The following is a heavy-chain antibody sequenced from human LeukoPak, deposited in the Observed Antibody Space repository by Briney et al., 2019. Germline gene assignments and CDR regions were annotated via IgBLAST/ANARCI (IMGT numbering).Heavy chain of an antibody. Sequence: ASVKVSCKASGYTFTSYAMHWVRQAPGQRLEWMGWINAGNGNTKYSQKFQGRVTITRDTSASTAYMELSGLRSEDTAVYYCARDRLRSGWHAPFDYWGQGTLVTVSS. CDR2: INAGNGNT. D-gene: IGHD6-19*01. CDR1: GYTFTSYA. J-gene: IGHJ4*02. CDR3: ARDRLRSGWHAPFDY. V-gene: IGHV1-3*01.